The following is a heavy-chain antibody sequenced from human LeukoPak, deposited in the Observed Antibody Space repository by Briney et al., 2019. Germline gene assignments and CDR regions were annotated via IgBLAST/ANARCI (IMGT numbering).Heavy chain of an antibody. CDR3: ARGGSGNYLKYYFDY. CDR1: GYTFTSFG. V-gene: IGHV1-18*01. J-gene: IGHJ4*02. CDR2: ISAYNGNT. Sequence: ASVKVSCTASGYTFTSFGITWVRQAPGQGLEWMGWISAYNGNTNYAQKLQGRVTMTTDTSTSTAYMELGSLRSDDTAVYYCARGGSGNYLKYYFDYWGQGTLVTVSS. D-gene: IGHD3-10*01.